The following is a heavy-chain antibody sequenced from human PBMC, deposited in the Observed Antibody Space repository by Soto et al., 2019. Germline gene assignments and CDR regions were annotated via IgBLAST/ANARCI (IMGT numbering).Heavy chain of an antibody. CDR1: GFTFSSYA. Sequence: GGSLRLSCAASGFTFSSYAMSWVRQAPGKGLEWVSAISGSGGSTYYADSVKGRFTISRDNSKNTLYLQMNSLRAEDTAVYYCAKKSLEYCSGGSCYSGDYDGDYTGGDFDYWGQGTLVTVSS. V-gene: IGHV3-23*01. D-gene: IGHD2-15*01. J-gene: IGHJ4*02. CDR2: ISGSGGST. CDR3: AKKSLEYCSGGSCYSGDYDGDYTGGDFDY.